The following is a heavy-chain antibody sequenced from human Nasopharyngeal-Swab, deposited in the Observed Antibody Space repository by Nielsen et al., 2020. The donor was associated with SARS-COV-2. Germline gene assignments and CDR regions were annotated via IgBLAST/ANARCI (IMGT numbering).Heavy chain of an antibody. Sequence: GESLKISCKGSGYSFSTFWIAWVRQMPGKGLEWMGIIYPGDFDTRYSPSFQGQVSISVDKSISTAFLHWSSLKASDTAMYYCARSSTGVSHPYHSDFWGQGTQATVPS. CDR1: GYSFSTFW. J-gene: IGHJ4*02. CDR3: ARSSTGVSHPYHSDF. D-gene: IGHD3/OR15-3a*01. CDR2: IYPGDFDT. V-gene: IGHV5-51*01.